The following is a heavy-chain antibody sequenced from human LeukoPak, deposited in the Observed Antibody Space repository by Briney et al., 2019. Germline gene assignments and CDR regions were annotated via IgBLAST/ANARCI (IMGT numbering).Heavy chain of an antibody. CDR3: AKDSKMGFMTTVVTGFDY. J-gene: IGHJ4*02. V-gene: IGHV3-33*06. D-gene: IGHD4-23*01. CDR2: IWYDGSNK. CDR1: GFTFSSYG. Sequence: GGSLRLSCAASGFTFSSYGMHWVRQAPGKGLEWVAVIWYDGSNKYYADSVKGRFTISRDNSENTLYLQMNSLRAEDTAVYYCAKDSKMGFMTTVVTGFDYWGQGTLVTVSS.